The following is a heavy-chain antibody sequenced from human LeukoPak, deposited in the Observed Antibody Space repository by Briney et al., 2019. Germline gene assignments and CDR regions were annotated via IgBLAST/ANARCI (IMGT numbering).Heavy chain of an antibody. CDR1: GGSISSYY. V-gene: IGHV4-59*01. CDR2: IYYSGST. D-gene: IGHD3-22*01. Sequence: SSETLSLTCTVSGGSISSYYWSWIRQPPGKGLEWIGYIYYSGSTNYNPSLKSRVTISVDTSKNQFSLKLSSVTAADTAVYYCARAPHYYDSSGHLGYAFDIWGQGTMVTVSS. CDR3: ARAPHYYDSSGHLGYAFDI. J-gene: IGHJ3*02.